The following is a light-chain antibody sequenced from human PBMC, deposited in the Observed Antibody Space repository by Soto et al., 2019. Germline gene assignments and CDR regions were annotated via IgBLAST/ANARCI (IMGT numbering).Light chain of an antibody. Sequence: SYELTQPPSVSVAPGKTARITCGGNNIRSEIVHWYQQKPGQAPVLVIYYDSDRPSGIPERFSGSNSGNTATLTISRVEAGDEADYYCQVWDSSSDPYVVFGGGTKLTVL. J-gene: IGLJ2*01. CDR3: QVWDSSSDPYVV. V-gene: IGLV3-21*04. CDR1: NIRSEI. CDR2: YDS.